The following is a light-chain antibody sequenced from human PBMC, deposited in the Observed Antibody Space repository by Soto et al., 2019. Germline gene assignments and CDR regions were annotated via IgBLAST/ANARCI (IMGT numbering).Light chain of an antibody. Sequence: DIQMTQSPSSLSVSIGDRVTITCRASQDIRSDLGWYQQKPGKAPKRLIYAAFTLQSGVPPRFSGSGSGTEFTLTISSLQPEDFATYFCLQHNNYPWTFGQGTKVDIK. CDR3: LQHNNYPWT. V-gene: IGKV1-17*01. CDR1: QDIRSD. CDR2: AAF. J-gene: IGKJ1*01.